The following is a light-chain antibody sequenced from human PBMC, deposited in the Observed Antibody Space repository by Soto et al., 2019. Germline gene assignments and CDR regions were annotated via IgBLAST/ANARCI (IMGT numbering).Light chain of an antibody. J-gene: IGLJ1*01. Sequence: QSVLTQPASVSGSPGQSITISCTGTSSDVGGYNYVSWYQQHPGKAPKFMIYDVSNRPSGVSNRFSGSKSGNTASLTISGLQAEDEADYYSSSYTTSNTRQIVFGTGTKVT. CDR2: DVS. CDR1: SSDVGGYNY. CDR3: SSYTTSNTRQIV. V-gene: IGLV2-14*01.